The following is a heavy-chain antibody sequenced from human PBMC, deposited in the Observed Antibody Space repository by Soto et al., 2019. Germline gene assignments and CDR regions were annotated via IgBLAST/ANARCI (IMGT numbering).Heavy chain of an antibody. CDR2: ISGSSSSI. Sequence: PGGSLRLSCAASGFTFSSYTMNWVRQAPGKGLEWVSYISGSSSSIYYADSVKGRFTISRDNSKNTLYLQMNSLRDEDTAVYYCTRDEAMVCSGWDHYYYYYGLDVWGQGTMVTVSS. J-gene: IGHJ6*02. D-gene: IGHD6-19*01. CDR1: GFTFSSYT. V-gene: IGHV3-48*02. CDR3: TRDEAMVCSGWDHYYYYYGLDV.